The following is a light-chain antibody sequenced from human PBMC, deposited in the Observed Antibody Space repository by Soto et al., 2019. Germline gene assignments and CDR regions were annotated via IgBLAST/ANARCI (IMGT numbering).Light chain of an antibody. Sequence: QSVLTQPPSVSGAPGQRVTISCTESSSNIGAGYDVHWYQQLPGTAPKLLIYGNSNRPSGVPDRFSGSKSDTSASLAITGLQAEDEADYYCQSYDSSLSGYVFGTGTKLTVL. CDR2: GNS. J-gene: IGLJ1*01. CDR1: SSNIGAGYD. CDR3: QSYDSSLSGYV. V-gene: IGLV1-40*01.